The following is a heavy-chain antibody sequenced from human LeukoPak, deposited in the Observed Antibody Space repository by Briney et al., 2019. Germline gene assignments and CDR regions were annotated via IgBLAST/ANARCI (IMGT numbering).Heavy chain of an antibody. V-gene: IGHV3-23*01. CDR3: AKEPSDDFWSGYYNWFDP. CDR2: ISGSGGST. J-gene: IGHJ5*02. CDR1: GFTFSSYA. D-gene: IGHD3-3*01. Sequence: GGSLRLSCAASGFTFSSYAMSWVRQAPGKGLEWVSTISGSGGSTYYADSVKGRFTISRDNPKNTLYLQMNSLRAEDTAVYYCAKEPSDDFWSGYYNWFDPWGQGTLVTVSS.